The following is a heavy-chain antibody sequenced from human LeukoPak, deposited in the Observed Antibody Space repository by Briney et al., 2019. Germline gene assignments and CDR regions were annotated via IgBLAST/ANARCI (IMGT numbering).Heavy chain of an antibody. CDR3: AREIAAAGLDY. D-gene: IGHD6-13*01. CDR1: GGSISSDY. CDR2: MYNSGST. Sequence: SETLSLTCTVSGGSISSDYWSWIRQPPGKGLEWIGYMYNSGSTNYNPSLKSRVTISVDMSKNQFSLNLTSVTAADTAVYYCAREIAAAGLDYWGQGTLVTVSS. J-gene: IGHJ4*02. V-gene: IGHV4-59*12.